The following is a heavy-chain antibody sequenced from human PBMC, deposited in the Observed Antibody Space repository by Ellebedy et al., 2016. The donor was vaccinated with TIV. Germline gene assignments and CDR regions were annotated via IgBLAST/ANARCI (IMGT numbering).Heavy chain of an antibody. CDR2: IKQDGSEK. CDR1: GFTVSSNY. V-gene: IGHV3-7*03. CDR3: ARMAKLPDY. D-gene: IGHD4-23*01. J-gene: IGHJ4*02. Sequence: GESLKISCSASGFTVSSNYMSWVRQAPGKGLEWVANIKQDGSEKYYVDSVKGRFTISRDNAKNSLYLQMNSLRAEDTAVYYCARMAKLPDYWGQGTLVTVSS.